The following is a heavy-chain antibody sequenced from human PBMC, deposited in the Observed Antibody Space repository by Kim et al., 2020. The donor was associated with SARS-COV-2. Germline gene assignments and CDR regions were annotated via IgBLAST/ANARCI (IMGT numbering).Heavy chain of an antibody. Sequence: ASVKVSCKASGYTFTGYYMHWVRQAPGQGLEWMGWINPNSGGTNSAQKFQGRVTMTRDTSISTAYMELSRLRSDDTAVYYCARAPTRTYIAVAGMRVSFYWGQGTLVTVSS. J-gene: IGHJ4*02. CDR1: GYTFTGYY. V-gene: IGHV1-2*02. CDR3: ARAPTRTYIAVAGMRVSFY. CDR2: INPNSGGT. D-gene: IGHD6-19*01.